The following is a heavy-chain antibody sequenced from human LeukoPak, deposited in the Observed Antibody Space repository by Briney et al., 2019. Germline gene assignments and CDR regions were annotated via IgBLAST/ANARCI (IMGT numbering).Heavy chain of an antibody. CDR2: IKQDGSEK. V-gene: IGHV3-7*01. CDR1: GFTFSSYW. D-gene: IGHD2-8*02. CDR3: XXXXGGYYYYYGMDV. J-gene: IGHJ6*02. Sequence: GGSLRLSCAASGFTFSSYWMSWVRQAPGKGLEWVANIKQDGSEKYYVDSVKGRFTISRDNAKNSLYLQMNSLRAEDTAVYYXXXXXGGYYYYYGMDVWGQGTTVTVSS.